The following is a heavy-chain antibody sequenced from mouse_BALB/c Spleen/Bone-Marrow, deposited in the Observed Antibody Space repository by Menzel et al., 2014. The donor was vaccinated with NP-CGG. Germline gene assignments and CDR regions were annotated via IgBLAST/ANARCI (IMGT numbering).Heavy chain of an antibody. CDR1: GYTFTSYY. CDR2: INPSNGGT. J-gene: IGHJ4*01. V-gene: IGHV1S81*02. Sequence: QVQLQQSGAELVKSGASVKLSCKASGYTFTSYYMYWVKQRPGHGLEWIGEINPSNGGTKFNEKFKSKATLTVDKSSSTAYMQLSSLTSEDSAVYYCTRREYYRYDRAMDYWGQGTSVTVSS. CDR3: TRREYYRYDRAMDY. D-gene: IGHD2-14*01.